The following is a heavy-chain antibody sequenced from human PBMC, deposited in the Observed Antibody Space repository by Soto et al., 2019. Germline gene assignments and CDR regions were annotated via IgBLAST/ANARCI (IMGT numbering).Heavy chain of an antibody. J-gene: IGHJ4*02. CDR2: VRVSGGVSGYST. Sequence: EVQLLESGGGLVEPGGALTLSCAASGFTFSSYAMSWVRQAPGKGLECVSGVRVSGGVSGYSTHYADSVKGRFTISRDNSKNTLYLQMNSLKAEDTALYYCAKVRHGSGYTSPFDYWGQGTLVTVSS. CDR1: GFTFSSYA. CDR3: AKVRHGSGYTSPFDY. V-gene: IGHV3-23*01. D-gene: IGHD3-22*01.